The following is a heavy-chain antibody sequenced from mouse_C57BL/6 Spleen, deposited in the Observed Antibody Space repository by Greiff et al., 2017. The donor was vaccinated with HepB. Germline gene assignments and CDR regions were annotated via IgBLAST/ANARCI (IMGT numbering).Heavy chain of an antibody. Sequence: VQLVESGAELVKPGASVKISCKASGYAFSSYWMNWVKQRPGKGLEWIGQIYPGDGDTNYNGKFKGKATLTADKSSSTAYMQLSSLTSEDSAVYFCARDYYGNPTLFDYWCQGTTLTVSS. CDR3: ARDYYGNPTLFDY. CDR1: GYAFSSYW. J-gene: IGHJ2*01. CDR2: IYPGDGDT. V-gene: IGHV1-80*01. D-gene: IGHD2-1*01.